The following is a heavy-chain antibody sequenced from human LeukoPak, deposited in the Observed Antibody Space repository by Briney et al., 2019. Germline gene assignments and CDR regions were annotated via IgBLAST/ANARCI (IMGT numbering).Heavy chain of an antibody. CDR1: GYTFTSYA. J-gene: IGHJ6*02. D-gene: IGHD4-23*01. CDR2: INAGNGNT. V-gene: IGHV1-3*01. CDR3: ASRDYGGNSPPYYYGMDV. Sequence: GASVKVSCKASGYTFTSYAMHWVRQAPGQKLEWMGWINAGNGNTKYSQKFQGRVTITRDTSASTAYMELSSLRSEDTAVYYCASRDYGGNSPPYYYGMDVWGQGTTVTVSS.